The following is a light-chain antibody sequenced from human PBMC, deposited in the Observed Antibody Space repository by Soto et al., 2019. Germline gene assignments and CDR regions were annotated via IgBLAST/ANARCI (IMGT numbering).Light chain of an antibody. CDR2: AVS. J-gene: IGLJ1*01. CDR1: SSDVGNYDY. Sequence: QSALTQPASVSGSPGQSITISCTGTSSDVGNYDYVSWYQQYPGKAPRLMIYAVSRRPSGISDRFSGSKSGNTASLTIAGLQAEDEAYYCCTSDTPRSTYVFGTGTKVTVL. V-gene: IGLV2-14*01. CDR3: TSDTPRSTYV.